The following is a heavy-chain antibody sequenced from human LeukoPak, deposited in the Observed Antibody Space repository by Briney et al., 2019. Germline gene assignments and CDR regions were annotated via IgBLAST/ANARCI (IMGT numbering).Heavy chain of an antibody. J-gene: IGHJ3*02. D-gene: IGHD1-7*01. CDR1: GFTFSQFW. CDR2: INSDGSDT. Sequence: QPGGSLRLSCAASGFTFSQFWIHWVRHAPGKGLVWVSRINSDGSDTIYADSVKGRFTSSRDNPKNILYLQINNLRAEHTAVYYCASAPWAGTANDAFDIWGQGTMVTVSS. V-gene: IGHV3-74*01. CDR3: ASAPWAGTANDAFDI.